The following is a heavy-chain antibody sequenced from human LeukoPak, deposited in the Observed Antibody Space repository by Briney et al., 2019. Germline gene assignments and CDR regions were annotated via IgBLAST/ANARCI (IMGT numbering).Heavy chain of an antibody. V-gene: IGHV3-48*01. D-gene: IGHD3-22*01. CDR2: ISSSSSTI. CDR3: ARSHYYDSNGHNGGC. Sequence: GGSLRLSCAASGFTFSTYCMNWVRQAPGKGLEWVSYISSSSSTIYYADSVKGRFTISRDNAKNSLYLQMNSLRAEDTAVYYCARSHYYDSNGHNGGCWGQGTLVTVSS. J-gene: IGHJ4*02. CDR1: GFTFSTYC.